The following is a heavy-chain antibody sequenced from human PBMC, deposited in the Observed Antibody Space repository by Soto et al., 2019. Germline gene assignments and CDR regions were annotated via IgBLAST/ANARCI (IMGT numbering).Heavy chain of an antibody. CDR2: IIPILGIA. CDR1: GGTFSSYT. D-gene: IGHD2-2*01. CDR3: ARDWVVPAANGGWFDP. Sequence: QVQLVQSGAEVKKPGSSVKVSCKASGGTFSSYTISWVRQAPGQGLEWMGRIIPILGIANYAQKFQGRVTITAGKSTSTAYMELSSLRSEDTAVYYCARDWVVPAANGGWFDPWGQGTLVTVSS. J-gene: IGHJ5*02. V-gene: IGHV1-69*08.